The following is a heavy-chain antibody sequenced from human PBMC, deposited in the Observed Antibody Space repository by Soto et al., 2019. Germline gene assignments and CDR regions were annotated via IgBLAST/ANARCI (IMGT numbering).Heavy chain of an antibody. CDR3: ARDGNCSGGSCSSGAFDI. Sequence: SETLSLTCAVSGGPISSSNWWSWVRQPPGKGLEWIGEIYHSGSTNYNPSLKSRVTISVDKSKNQFSLKLSSVTAADTAVYYCARDGNCSGGSCSSGAFDIWGQGTMVT. CDR2: IYHSGST. D-gene: IGHD2-15*01. J-gene: IGHJ3*02. CDR1: GGPISSSNW. V-gene: IGHV4-4*02.